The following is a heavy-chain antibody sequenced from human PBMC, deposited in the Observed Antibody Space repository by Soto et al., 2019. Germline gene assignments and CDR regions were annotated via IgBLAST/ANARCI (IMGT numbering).Heavy chain of an antibody. J-gene: IGHJ6*02. CDR1: GDSVSNNSAA. Sequence: SQTLSLTCAISGDSVSNNSAAWNWIRQSPSRGLEWLGRTYYRSKWYNDYAVSMKSRIIINPDTSKNQFTLQLNSLTPADTAVYFCASYNQGYLYNGMDCWGQGTTVPVSS. D-gene: IGHD5-18*01. CDR2: TYYRSKWYN. V-gene: IGHV6-1*01. CDR3: ASYNQGYLYNGMDC.